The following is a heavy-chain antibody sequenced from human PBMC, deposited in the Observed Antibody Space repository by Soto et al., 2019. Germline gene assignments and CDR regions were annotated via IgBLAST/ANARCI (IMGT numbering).Heavy chain of an antibody. J-gene: IGHJ4*02. CDR3: ARDSTASFDY. CDR2: IYHSGST. CDR1: SGSISSSNW. Sequence: SETLSLTCAVSSGSISSSNWWSWVRQPPGKGLEWIGEIYHSGSTNYNPSLKSRVTISVDTSKNQFSLKLSSVTAADTAVYYCARDSTASFDYWGQGTLVTVSS. V-gene: IGHV4-4*02. D-gene: IGHD2-2*01.